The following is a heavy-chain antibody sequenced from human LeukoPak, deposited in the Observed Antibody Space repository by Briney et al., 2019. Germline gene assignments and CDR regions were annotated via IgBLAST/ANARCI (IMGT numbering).Heavy chain of an antibody. CDR2: ISWNSGSI. CDR3: AKDKGSLRYYFDY. J-gene: IGHJ4*02. CDR1: GFTFDDYA. Sequence: PGGSLRLSCAASGFTFDDYATHWVRQAPGKGLEWVSGISWNSGSIGYADSVKGRLTISRDNAKNSLYLQMNSLRAEDTALYYCAKDKGSLRYYFDYWGQGTLVTVSS. D-gene: IGHD2-15*01. V-gene: IGHV3-9*01.